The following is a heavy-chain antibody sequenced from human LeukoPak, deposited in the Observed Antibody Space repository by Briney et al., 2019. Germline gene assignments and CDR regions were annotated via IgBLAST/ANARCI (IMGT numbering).Heavy chain of an antibody. D-gene: IGHD1-26*01. CDR1: GYTFTSYG. Sequence: GASVKVSCKASGYTFTSYGISWVRQAPGQGLEWMGWISAYNGNTNYAQKLQGRVTMTTDTSTSTAYMELRSLRSDDTAVYYCARDWGIVGATTVDYWGQGTLVIVSS. CDR3: ARDWGIVGATTVDY. J-gene: IGHJ4*02. CDR2: ISAYNGNT. V-gene: IGHV1-18*01.